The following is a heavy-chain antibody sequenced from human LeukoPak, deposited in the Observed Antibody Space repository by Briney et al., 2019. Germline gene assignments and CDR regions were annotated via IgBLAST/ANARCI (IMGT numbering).Heavy chain of an antibody. V-gene: IGHV3-30-3*01. Sequence: DPGGSLRLSCAASGFTFSSYAMHWVRQAPGKGLEWVAVISYDGSNKYYADSVKGRFTISRDNSKNTLYLQMNSLRAEDTAVYYCARDQLGDIVVVPAAELDYWGQGTLVTVSS. CDR2: ISYDGSNK. J-gene: IGHJ4*02. CDR1: GFTFSSYA. D-gene: IGHD2-2*01. CDR3: ARDQLGDIVVVPAAELDY.